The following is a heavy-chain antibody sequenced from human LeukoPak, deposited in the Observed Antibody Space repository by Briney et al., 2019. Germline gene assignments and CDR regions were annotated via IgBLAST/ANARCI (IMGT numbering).Heavy chain of an antibody. D-gene: IGHD2-2*01. CDR3: ARDCSSTRCQGPVFDN. V-gene: IGHV1-46*01. J-gene: IGHJ4*02. Sequence: ASVKVSCKASGYTFTSNYMHWVRQAPGQGVEWMGIIHPSGGNTNYAQKFQGRVAMTRDTSTSTVYMELSSLRSEDTAIYYCARDCSSTRCQGPVFDNWGQGTLVTVSS. CDR1: GYTFTSNY. CDR2: IHPSGGNT.